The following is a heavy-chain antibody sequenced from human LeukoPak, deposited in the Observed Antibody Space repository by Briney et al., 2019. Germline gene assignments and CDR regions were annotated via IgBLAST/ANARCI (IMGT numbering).Heavy chain of an antibody. D-gene: IGHD6-19*01. CDR1: GGSISSYY. Sequence: SETLSLTCTVSGGSISSYYWSWIRQPPGKGLERIGYIHTRGSTNYNPSLKSRVTISVDTSKNQFSLKLSSVTAADTAVYYCAGNSGWYVYNYWGQGTLVSVSS. V-gene: IGHV4-4*09. J-gene: IGHJ4*02. CDR2: IHTRGST. CDR3: AGNSGWYVYNY.